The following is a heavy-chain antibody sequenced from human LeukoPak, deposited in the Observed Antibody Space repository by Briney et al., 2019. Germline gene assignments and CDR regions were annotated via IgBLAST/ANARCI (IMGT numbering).Heavy chain of an antibody. CDR2: IYYSGST. D-gene: IGHD6-19*01. CDR3: ARPSMAGNDLFAFDI. Sequence: SETLSLTCTVSGGSISSGGYYWSWIRQHPGKGLEWIGYIYYSGSTYYNPSLKSRVTISVDTSKNQFSLKLSSVTAADTAVYYCARPSMAGNDLFAFDIWGQGTMVTVSS. V-gene: IGHV4-31*03. CDR1: GGSISSGGYY. J-gene: IGHJ3*02.